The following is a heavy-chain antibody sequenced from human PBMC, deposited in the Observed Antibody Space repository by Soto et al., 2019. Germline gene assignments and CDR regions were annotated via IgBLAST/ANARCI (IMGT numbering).Heavy chain of an antibody. CDR2: IRQDGGEQ. D-gene: IGHD2-21*02. V-gene: IGHV3-7*01. CDR3: ASEFRDHPKFFDY. J-gene: IGHJ4*02. Sequence: VGSLRLSCAASVFTFSAYWMSCVRHSPGKCLEWVANIRQDGGEQNSVDSVKGRFTVSRDNAKNSVYLQMNGLRAEDTAVYYCASEFRDHPKFFDYWGQGTLVTVSS. CDR1: VFTFSAYW.